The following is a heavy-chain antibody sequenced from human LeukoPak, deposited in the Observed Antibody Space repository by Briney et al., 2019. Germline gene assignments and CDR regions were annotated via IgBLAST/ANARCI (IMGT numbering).Heavy chain of an antibody. V-gene: IGHV3-30-3*01. CDR1: GFTFSSYA. CDR2: ISYDGSNK. D-gene: IGHD6-19*01. J-gene: IGHJ4*02. Sequence: GRSLRLSCAASGFTFSSYAMHWVRQAPGRGLEWVAVISYDGSNKYYADSVEGRFTISRDNSKNTLYLQMDSLRAEDTAVYYCARDFFSSGWYDLVDYWGQGTLVTVSS. CDR3: ARDFFSSGWYDLVDY.